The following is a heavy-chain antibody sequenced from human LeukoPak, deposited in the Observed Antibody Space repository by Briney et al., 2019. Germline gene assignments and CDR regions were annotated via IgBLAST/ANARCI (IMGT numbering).Heavy chain of an antibody. Sequence: GGSLRLSCAVSGFTFSSYGMHWVRQAPGKGLEWVALIWNDGSNKYYADSVKGRFTISRNNSKNTLYLQMNSLRAEDTAVYYCARENADMTTVGPDAFDIWGQGTMVTVSS. J-gene: IGHJ3*02. CDR2: IWNDGSNK. CDR1: GFTFSSYG. CDR3: ARENADMTTVGPDAFDI. V-gene: IGHV3-33*01. D-gene: IGHD4-17*01.